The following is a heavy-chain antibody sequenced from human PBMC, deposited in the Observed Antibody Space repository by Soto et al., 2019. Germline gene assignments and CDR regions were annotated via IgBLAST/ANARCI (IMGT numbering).Heavy chain of an antibody. CDR2: ISYDGSNK. Sequence: GSLRLSCAASGFTFSSYAMHWVRQAPGKGLEWVAVISYDGSNKYYADSVKGRFTISRDNSKNTLYLQMNSLRAEDTAVYYCAREGSPLLWFGEGRDYYYYYGMDVWGQGTTVTVSS. V-gene: IGHV3-30-3*01. J-gene: IGHJ6*02. D-gene: IGHD3-10*01. CDR1: GFTFSSYA. CDR3: AREGSPLLWFGEGRDYYYYYGMDV.